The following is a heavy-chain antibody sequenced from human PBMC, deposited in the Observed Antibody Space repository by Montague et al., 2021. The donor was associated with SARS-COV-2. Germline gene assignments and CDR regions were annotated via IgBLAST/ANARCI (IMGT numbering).Heavy chain of an antibody. V-gene: IGHV4-34*01. CDR1: GGSFSGYF. CDR2: IKHTGFT. D-gene: IGHD3-10*01. J-gene: IGHJ4*02. Sequence: SETLSLTCAVYGGSFSGYFWTWVRQSPGKGLEWIGEIKHTGFTNXNPSLKSRVTISVDTSKNQFSLRLTSVTAADTAVYYCARGKDDITVALVVISSSSYFDAWSRGTPVTVSS. CDR3: ARGKDDITVALVVISSSSYFDA.